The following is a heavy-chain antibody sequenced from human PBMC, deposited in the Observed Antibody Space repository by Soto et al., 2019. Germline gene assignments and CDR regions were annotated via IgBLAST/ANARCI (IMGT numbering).Heavy chain of an antibody. CDR1: GGMLSRSE. Sequence: AGGYRRVPWSGSGGMLSRSELHVCRHPAGKGLEWVGRIRNKRDGATTDSAVPVKGRFTISRDDSKNTLYLQLNSLKIEDTAVYFCTTSGNPHVVASCGQGTLVTVSS. V-gene: IGHV3-15*07. CDR3: TTSGNPHVVAS. D-gene: IGHD2-15*01. CDR2: IRNKRDGATT. J-gene: IGHJ1*01.